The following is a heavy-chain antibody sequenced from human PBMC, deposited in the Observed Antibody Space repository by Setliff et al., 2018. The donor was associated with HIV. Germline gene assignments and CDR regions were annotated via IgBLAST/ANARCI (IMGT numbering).Heavy chain of an antibody. CDR2: VTPILHTK. Sequence: RASVKVSCKSSGDTFSTYVFTWVRQAPGQGLEWMGGVTPILHTKNYAQKFQGRVTITADISTRTVYMELSSLTSEDTAIYYCARDHQTMLWLDYWGQGTLVTVSS. CDR1: GDTFSTYV. D-gene: IGHD2-21*01. V-gene: IGHV1-69*10. J-gene: IGHJ4*02. CDR3: ARDHQTMLWLDY.